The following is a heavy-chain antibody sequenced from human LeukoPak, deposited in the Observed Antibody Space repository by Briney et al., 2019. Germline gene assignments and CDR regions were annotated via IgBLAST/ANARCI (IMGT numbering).Heavy chain of an antibody. D-gene: IGHD3-10*01. CDR1: GFTFSDYY. CDR3: ARYYSDAFDV. V-gene: IGHV3-11*04. J-gene: IGHJ3*01. CDR2: ISSTTGRII. Sequence: GGSLRLSCASSGFTFSDYYMTWIRQAPGKGLEWLSYISSTTGRIIYYADSVKGRFTISRDNTKNSLFLQMVSLRAEDTAVYYCARYYSDAFDVWGQGTVVTVSS.